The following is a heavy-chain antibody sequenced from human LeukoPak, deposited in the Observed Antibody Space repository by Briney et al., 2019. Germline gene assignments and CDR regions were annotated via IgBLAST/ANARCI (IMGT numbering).Heavy chain of an antibody. Sequence: PGGSLRLSCAASGFTFSNFAMSWVRQTPGKGLEWVSAISVGSVSIYYTDSVKGRFTISRDNSGSTLYLHMNSLRAEDTAIYYCGTHGSGNFGPWRYWGQGTLVTVSS. D-gene: IGHD3-10*01. CDR2: ISVGSVSI. J-gene: IGHJ4*02. CDR1: GFTFSNFA. V-gene: IGHV3-23*01. CDR3: GTHGSGNFGPWRY.